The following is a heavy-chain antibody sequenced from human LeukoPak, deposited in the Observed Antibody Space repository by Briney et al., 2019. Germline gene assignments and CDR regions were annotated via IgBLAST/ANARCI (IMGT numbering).Heavy chain of an antibody. CDR3: GRRDIGRYTAYDPVFDY. CDR1: GYSFTTYW. V-gene: IGHV5-51*01. D-gene: IGHD5-12*01. Sequence: GESLKISCKGSGYSFTTYWFAWVRQMLGKSLEWMGIIYPGDSDTRYSPSFRGQVTISADKSVNTAYLQWSSLKASDTAMYYCGRRDIGRYTAYDPVFDYWGQGALVTVSS. J-gene: IGHJ4*02. CDR2: IYPGDSDT.